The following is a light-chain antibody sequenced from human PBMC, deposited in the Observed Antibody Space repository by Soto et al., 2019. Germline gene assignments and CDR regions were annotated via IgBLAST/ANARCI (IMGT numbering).Light chain of an antibody. CDR1: QSVSSN. J-gene: IGKJ4*01. CDR3: QQYNNWPPLLT. V-gene: IGKV3-15*01. Sequence: EIVMTQSPATLSVSPGERATLSCRASQSVSSNLAWYQQKPGQAPRLLIYGASTRATGILARFSGSGSGTEFTLTISSLQSEDFAVYYCQQYNNWPPLLTFGGGTKVEIK. CDR2: GAS.